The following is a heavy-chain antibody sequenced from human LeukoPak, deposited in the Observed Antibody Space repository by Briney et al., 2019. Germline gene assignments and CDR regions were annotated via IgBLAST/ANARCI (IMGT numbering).Heavy chain of an antibody. Sequence: ASVKVSCKASGYTFTSYYMHWVRQAPGQGLEWMGIINPSGGSTSYAQKFQGRVTMTRDTSTSTVYMELSSLRSEGTAVYYCARLDVVRRGANDYYYMDVWGKGTTVTVSS. J-gene: IGHJ6*03. V-gene: IGHV1-46*01. CDR1: GYTFTSYY. CDR2: INPSGGST. D-gene: IGHD2-8*01. CDR3: ARLDVVRRGANDYYYMDV.